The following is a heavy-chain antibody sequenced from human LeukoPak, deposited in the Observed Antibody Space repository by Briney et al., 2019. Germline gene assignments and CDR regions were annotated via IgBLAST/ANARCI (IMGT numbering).Heavy chain of an antibody. CDR1: GYTFTGYY. V-gene: IGHV1-2*02. D-gene: IGHD6-19*01. Sequence: ASVKVSCKASGYTFTGYYIHWVRQAPGQGLEWMGWINPNTGGTNCALKFQGRVTMTRDTSISTAYMELSRLRSDDTAVYYCARVYTGYSSGWYYFGDYYYYMDVWGKGTTVTVSS. CDR2: INPNTGGT. CDR3: ARVYTGYSSGWYYFGDYYYYMDV. J-gene: IGHJ6*03.